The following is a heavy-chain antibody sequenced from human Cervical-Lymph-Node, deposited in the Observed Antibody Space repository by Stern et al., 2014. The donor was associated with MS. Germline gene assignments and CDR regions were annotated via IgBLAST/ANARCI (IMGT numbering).Heavy chain of an antibody. Sequence: EVQLVESGGDLIQPGGSLRISCVASGFTFSHYWMQWVRQAPGKGLLCVSHITSDWSSTTYADAVKGRFTVSRDNAKNTLYLQMDSLRAEDTAVYFCARDNYGTDYWGQGTLVTVSS. V-gene: IGHV3-74*01. CDR3: ARDNYGTDY. CDR2: ITSDWSST. J-gene: IGHJ4*02. CDR1: GFTFSHYW. D-gene: IGHD3-16*01.